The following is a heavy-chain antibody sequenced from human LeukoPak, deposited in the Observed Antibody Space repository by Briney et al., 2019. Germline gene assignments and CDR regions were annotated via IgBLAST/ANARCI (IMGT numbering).Heavy chain of an antibody. J-gene: IGHJ4*02. V-gene: IGHV4-39*07. CDR1: GGSISSSSYY. CDR3: ARAIEVGAMTPFDY. CDR2: IYHSGST. D-gene: IGHD1-26*01. Sequence: SETLSLTCTVSGGSISSSSYYWVWIRQPPGKRLEWIGSIYHSGSTYYNPSLKSRVTISVDTSKNQFSLKLSSVTAADTAVYYCARAIEVGAMTPFDYWGQGTLVTVSS.